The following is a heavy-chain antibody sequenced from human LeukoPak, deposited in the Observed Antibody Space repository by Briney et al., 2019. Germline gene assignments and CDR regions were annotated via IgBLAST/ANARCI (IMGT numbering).Heavy chain of an antibody. CDR1: GITFSSYG. J-gene: IGHJ6*03. CDR3: AKNGDRGAYCTGGTCYPYFYYYMDV. Sequence: GGSLRLSCAASGITFSSYGMSWVRQAPGKGMEWVSSISSTGGTTYYADSVKGRFTISRDNSKNTLYLQMNSLRAENTAIYYCAKNGDRGAYCTGGTCYPYFYYYMDVWGKGTTVTI. D-gene: IGHD2-15*01. V-gene: IGHV3-23*01. CDR2: ISSTGGTT.